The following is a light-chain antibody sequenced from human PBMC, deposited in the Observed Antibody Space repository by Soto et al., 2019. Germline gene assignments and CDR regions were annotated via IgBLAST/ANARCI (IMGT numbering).Light chain of an antibody. CDR2: DVS. CDR1: SSDVGGYNY. J-gene: IGLJ1*01. CDR3: ISYTRSSSYV. V-gene: IGLV2-14*03. Sequence: QSALTQPASVSGSPGQSISISCTGTSSDVGGYNYVSWYQQYPGKAPRLMIFDVSHRPSGVSNRFSGSKSGNTASLTISGLQAEDEADYYCISYTRSSSYVFGTGTKVTVL.